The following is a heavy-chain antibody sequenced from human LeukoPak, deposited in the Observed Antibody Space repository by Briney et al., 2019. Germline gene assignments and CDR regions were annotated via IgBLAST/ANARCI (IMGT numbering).Heavy chain of an antibody. D-gene: IGHD4-23*01. J-gene: IGHJ4*02. CDR1: GVSISSYY. CDR2: VFYSGST. Sequence: PSETLSLTCTVSGVSISSYYWSWIRQPPGKGLEWIGYVFYSGSTNYNPSLKSRVTMSLGTSKNQISLKLSSVTAAGTAMYYCARHTTVVPPHYFDYWGQGTLVTASS. CDR3: ARHTTVVPPHYFDY. V-gene: IGHV4-59*08.